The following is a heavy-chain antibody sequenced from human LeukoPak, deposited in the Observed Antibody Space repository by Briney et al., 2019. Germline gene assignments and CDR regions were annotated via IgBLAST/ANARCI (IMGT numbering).Heavy chain of an antibody. CDR1: GFTVSSNY. V-gene: IGHV3-53*01. CDR2: IYSGGYT. Sequence: PGGSLRLSCAASGFTVSSNYMSWVRQAPGKGLEWVSVIYSGGYTYYADSVKGRFTISRDNAKNSLYLQMNSLRAEDTAVYYCAREGSTDFWSAYSVYYFDYWGQGTLVTVSS. CDR3: AREGSTDFWSAYSVYYFDY. J-gene: IGHJ4*02. D-gene: IGHD3-3*01.